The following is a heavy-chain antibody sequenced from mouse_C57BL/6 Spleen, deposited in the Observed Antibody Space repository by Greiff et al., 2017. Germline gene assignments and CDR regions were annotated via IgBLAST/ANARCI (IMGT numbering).Heavy chain of an antibody. Sequence: VQLQQPGPELVKPGASVKIPCKAPGYTFTDYNMDWVKQSHGKSLEWIGDINPNNGGTNFNQKFKGKATLTVDKSSSTAYMELRSLTSEDTAVYYCAREGPYYAMDYWGQGTSVTVSS. CDR2: INPNNGGT. V-gene: IGHV1-18*01. J-gene: IGHJ4*01. CDR3: AREGPYYAMDY. CDR1: GYTFTDYN.